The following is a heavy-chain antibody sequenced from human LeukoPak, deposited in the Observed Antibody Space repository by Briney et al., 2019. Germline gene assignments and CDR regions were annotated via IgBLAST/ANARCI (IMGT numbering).Heavy chain of an antibody. CDR1: GGSISSYY. CDR2: IYTSGST. Sequence: SETLSLTCTVSGGSISSYYWGWIRQPAGKGLEWIGRIYTSGSTNYNPSLKSRVTMSVDTSKNQFSLKLSSVTAADTAVYYCARDCSSTSCRSNRAFDIWGQGTMVTVSS. CDR3: ARDCSSTSCRSNRAFDI. V-gene: IGHV4-4*07. J-gene: IGHJ3*02. D-gene: IGHD2-2*01.